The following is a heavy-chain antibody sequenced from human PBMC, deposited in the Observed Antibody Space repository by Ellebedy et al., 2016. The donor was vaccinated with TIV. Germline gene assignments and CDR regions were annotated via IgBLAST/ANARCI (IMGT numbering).Heavy chain of an antibody. Sequence: AASVKVSCKTSGYTFTSFFLHWVRQAPGQRLEWMGWINPRSGDTKYAHNFQGRVTMTRDTSLSTAYMELSRLRSDDTAVYYCARARGVTRLYGMDVWGLGTTVTVSS. V-gene: IGHV1-2*02. CDR3: ARARGVTRLYGMDV. D-gene: IGHD3-10*01. CDR2: INPRSGDT. J-gene: IGHJ6*02. CDR1: GYTFTSFF.